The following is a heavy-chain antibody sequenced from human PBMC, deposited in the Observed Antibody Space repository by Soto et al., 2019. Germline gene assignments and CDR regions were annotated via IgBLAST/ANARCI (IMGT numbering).Heavy chain of an antibody. CDR1: GFTFTSSA. J-gene: IGHJ4*02. Sequence: SVKVSCKASGFTFTSSAFQWVRQARGQRLEWIGWIAVGSGYTNYAQRFQDRVALTRDTSTATTYMELSRLTSEDTAIYYCAADATAWQQMVPSDYWGQGTLVTVSS. V-gene: IGHV1-58*01. D-gene: IGHD2-8*01. CDR2: IAVGSGYT. CDR3: AADATAWQQMVPSDY.